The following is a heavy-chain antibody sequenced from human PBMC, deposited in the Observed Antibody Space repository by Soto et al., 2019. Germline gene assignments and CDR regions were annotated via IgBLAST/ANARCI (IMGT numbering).Heavy chain of an antibody. CDR1: GFTFSSYA. CDR2: ISYDGSNK. D-gene: IGHD5-18*01. Sequence: GGSLRLSCAASGFTFSSYAMHWVRQAPGKGLEWVVVISYDGSNKYYADSVKGRFTISRDNSKNTLYLQMNSLRAEDTAVYYCARGLRGTRETWIQLWLPCDYWGQGTLVTVSS. CDR3: ARGLRGTRETWIQLWLPCDY. V-gene: IGHV3-30-3*01. J-gene: IGHJ4*02.